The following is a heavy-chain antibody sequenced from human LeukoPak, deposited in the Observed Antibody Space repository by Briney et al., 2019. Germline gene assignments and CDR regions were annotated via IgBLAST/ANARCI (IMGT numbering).Heavy chain of an antibody. J-gene: IGHJ3*02. Sequence: GGSLRLSCAASGFTVSSNYMSWVRQAPGKGLEWVSVIYSGGSTYYADSVKGRFTISRDNSKNTLYLQMNSLRAEDTAVYYCAKDTYYDILTGYSDDAFDIWGQGTMVTVSS. V-gene: IGHV3-53*01. CDR1: GFTVSSNY. D-gene: IGHD3-9*01. CDR2: IYSGGST. CDR3: AKDTYYDILTGYSDDAFDI.